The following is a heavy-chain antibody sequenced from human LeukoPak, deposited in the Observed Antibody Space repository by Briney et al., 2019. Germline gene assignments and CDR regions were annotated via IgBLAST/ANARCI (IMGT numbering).Heavy chain of an antibody. CDR3: PRVPMSITTVRGLIGSYYYGTDV. J-gene: IGHJ6*02. D-gene: IGHD3-10*01. V-gene: IGHV4-30-4*01. Sequence: SQTLSLTCTVSVGSISGGDYYWSLIRQPPLNRLELIGYIYYSGSTYYNPSLKSRVTISVDTSTNQFSLKLRSVTAAATPVYYCPRVPMSITTVRGLIGSYYYGTDVWGQGTTVTVSS. CDR1: VGSISGGDYY. CDR2: IYYSGST.